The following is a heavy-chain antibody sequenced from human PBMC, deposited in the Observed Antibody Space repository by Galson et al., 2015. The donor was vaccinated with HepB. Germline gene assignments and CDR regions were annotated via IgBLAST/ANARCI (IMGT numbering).Heavy chain of an antibody. CDR2: INAGSGYT. Sequence: SVKVSCKASGYTFSSYGIHWVRQAPGQRPEWMGWINAGSGYTEYSQNFQGRLTISRDTSAKTVYVELNSLTSDDAALYYCARDGAAVADHYFDYWGQGTLVSVSS. V-gene: IGHV1-3*01. CDR3: ARDGAAVADHYFDY. CDR1: GYTFSSYG. D-gene: IGHD6-19*01. J-gene: IGHJ4*02.